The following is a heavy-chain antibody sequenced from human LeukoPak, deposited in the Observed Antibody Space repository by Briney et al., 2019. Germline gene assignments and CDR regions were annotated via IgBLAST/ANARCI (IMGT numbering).Heavy chain of an antibody. CDR1: GGSFSGYY. D-gene: IGHD1-26*01. Sequence: SETLSLTCAVYGGSFSGYYWSWIRQPPGKGLEWIGEINHSGSTNYNPSLKSRVTISVDTSKNQFSLKLSSVTAADTALYYCAKDIGEWELPDYWGQGTLVTVSS. V-gene: IGHV4-34*01. J-gene: IGHJ4*02. CDR2: INHSGST. CDR3: AKDIGEWELPDY.